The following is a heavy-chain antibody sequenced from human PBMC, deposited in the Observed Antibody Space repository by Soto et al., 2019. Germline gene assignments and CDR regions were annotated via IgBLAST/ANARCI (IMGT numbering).Heavy chain of an antibody. CDR3: ARGIVGGSTRAFDV. D-gene: IGHD1-26*01. CDR2: MNPKSGET. CDR1: GYTFTHHD. J-gene: IGHJ3*01. V-gene: IGHV1-8*01. Sequence: QVQLVQSGAEVKKPGASVRVSCTASGYTFTHHDVNWVRQAPGQVPEWMGWMNPKSGETGYAQIFQGTVKMTRDTSISTAYMELSSLRSGDTAIYFCARGIVGGSTRAFDVWGQGTKVTVSS.